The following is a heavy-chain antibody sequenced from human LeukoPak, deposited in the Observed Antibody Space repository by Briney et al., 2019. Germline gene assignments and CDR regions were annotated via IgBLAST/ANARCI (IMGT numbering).Heavy chain of an antibody. CDR1: GFTFSNYI. CDR3: AKGYDYLLDY. Sequence: GGSLRLSCAASGFTFSNYIMHWVRQAPGKGLEWVAFIRYDGSDKFYADSVKGRFTFSRDNSKNTLYLQMNSLRAEDTALYYCAKGYDYLLDYWGQGTLVTVSS. D-gene: IGHD3-16*01. V-gene: IGHV3-30*02. J-gene: IGHJ4*02. CDR2: IRYDGSDK.